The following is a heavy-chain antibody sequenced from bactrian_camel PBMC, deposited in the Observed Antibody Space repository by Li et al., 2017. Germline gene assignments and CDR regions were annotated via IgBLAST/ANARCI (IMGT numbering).Heavy chain of an antibody. D-gene: IGHD3*01. J-gene: IGHJ6*01. CDR3: AARPSFSAPGGCLGGRNSDFRY. V-gene: IGHV3S53*01. CDR2: IFSDVST. Sequence: VQLVESGGGSVQTGGSLRLSCAASGPPYMNDTNCMGWFRQAPGKEREGVAAIFSDVSTWYADSVKGRFTISQDYAKNTVYLQMDSLKPEDTAMYYCAARPSFSAPGGCLGGRNSDFRYWGQGTQVTVS. CDR1: GPPYMNDT.